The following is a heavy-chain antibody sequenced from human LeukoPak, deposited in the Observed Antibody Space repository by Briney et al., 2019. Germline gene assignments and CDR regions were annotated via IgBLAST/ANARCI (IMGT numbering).Heavy chain of an antibody. CDR1: GDSVSSNSAA. D-gene: IGHD3-22*01. CDR2: TYYRSKWYN. J-gene: IGHJ5*02. Sequence: SQTPSLTCAISGDSVSSNSAAWNWIRQSPSRGLEWLGRTYYRSKWYNDYAVSVKSRITINPDTSKNQFSLQLNSVTPEDTAVYYCARDERTYYYDSSGYRNWFDPWGQGTLVTVSS. CDR3: ARDERTYYYDSSGYRNWFDP. V-gene: IGHV6-1*01.